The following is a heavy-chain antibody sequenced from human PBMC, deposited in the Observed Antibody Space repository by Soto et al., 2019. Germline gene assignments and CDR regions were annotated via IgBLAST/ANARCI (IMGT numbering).Heavy chain of an antibody. V-gene: IGHV1-3*01. Sequence: QAHLVQSGAEVKMPGDSVQVSCKASGVVSTNSNFHWVRQAHGQSLEWMGRINAANGNTQYSQNFQGRVTCTSDASASTAFMELTHLRFEDKAMYYCATDYGSNWRLWGQGTLVSVSS. CDR1: GVVSTNSN. CDR3: ATDYGSNWRL. CDR2: INAANGNT. J-gene: IGHJ4*02. D-gene: IGHD3-10*01.